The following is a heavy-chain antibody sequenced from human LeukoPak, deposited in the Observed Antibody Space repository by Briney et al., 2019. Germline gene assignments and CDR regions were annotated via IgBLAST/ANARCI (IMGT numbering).Heavy chain of an antibody. CDR3: ARDRGAVAGTRNHAIGS. V-gene: IGHV3-30*04. CDR2: ISYDGSDK. J-gene: IGHJ4*02. D-gene: IGHD6-19*01. Sequence: GGSLRLSCAASVSSYAMYWVRQAPGKGLEWVAAISYDGSDKYYADSVKGRFTISRDNSKNTLYLQMNSLRAEDTAVYYCARDRGAVAGTRNHAIGSWGQGTLVTVSS. CDR1: VSSYA.